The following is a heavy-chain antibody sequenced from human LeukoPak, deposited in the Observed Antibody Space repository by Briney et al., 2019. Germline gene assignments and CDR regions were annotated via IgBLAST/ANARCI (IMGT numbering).Heavy chain of an antibody. V-gene: IGHV4-59*12. Sequence: PSETLSLTCTVSGGSISSYYWNWMRQPPGKGLEWIGYVYYSGSTNYNASLKSRVTISVDTSKNHLSLSLTSVTAADTAIYYCSRESGAFCPFGYWGQGTLVIVPP. D-gene: IGHD1-26*01. CDR1: GGSISSYY. J-gene: IGHJ4*02. CDR3: SRESGAFCPFGY. CDR2: VYYSGST.